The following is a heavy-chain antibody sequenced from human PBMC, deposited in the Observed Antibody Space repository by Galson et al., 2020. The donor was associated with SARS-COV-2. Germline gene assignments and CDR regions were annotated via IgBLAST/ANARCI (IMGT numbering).Heavy chain of an antibody. CDR3: ARGNSPCVTIFGVLTGTCGMDV. V-gene: IGHV4-61*02. J-gene: IGHJ6*02. CDR1: GASISSGSYY. CDR2: IYKSGNT. D-gene: IGHD3-3*01. Sequence: SETLSLTCTVSGASISSGSYYWSWIRQPAGKGLEWIGRIYKSGNTNYNHSLWSQVTIAVDTSKNQFSLKLTSGTAADTAVYYCARGNSPCVTIFGVLTGTCGMDVWGQGTTVTVSS.